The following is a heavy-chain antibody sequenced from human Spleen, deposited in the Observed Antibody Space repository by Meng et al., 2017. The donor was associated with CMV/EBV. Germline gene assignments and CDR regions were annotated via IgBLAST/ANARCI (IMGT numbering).Heavy chain of an antibody. J-gene: IGHJ4*02. D-gene: IGHD2-15*01. CDR1: PYRLTGYG. CDR3: VKTGVAAATRGLEY. V-gene: IGHV1-18*01. CDR2: ITSYNGET. Sequence: QVHLVQSGAEMKKPGASVRVSCMAFPYRLTGYGFNWVRQAPGQGLEWMGGITSYNGETNFAQKFQGRVTLTTETSTSTAYMDLRRLRSDDTAVYYCVKTGVAAATRGLEYWGQGTLVTVSS.